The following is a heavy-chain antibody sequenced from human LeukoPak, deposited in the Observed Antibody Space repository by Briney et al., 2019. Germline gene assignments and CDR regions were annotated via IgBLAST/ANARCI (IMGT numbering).Heavy chain of an antibody. J-gene: IGHJ6*02. D-gene: IGHD3-10*01. CDR3: ARDQLYGSGIYYYYYGMDV. V-gene: IGHV6-1*01. CDR2: TYYRSKWYN. CDR1: GDSVSSNSAA. Sequence: SQTLSLTCAISGDSVSSNSAAWNWIRQSPSRGLEWLGRTYYRSKWYNDYAVSVKSRITINPDTSKNQFSLQLNSVTPEDTAVYYCARDQLYGSGIYYYYYGMDVWGQGTTVTVSS.